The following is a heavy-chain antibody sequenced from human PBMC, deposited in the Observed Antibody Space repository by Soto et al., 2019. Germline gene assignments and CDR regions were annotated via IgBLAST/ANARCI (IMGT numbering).Heavy chain of an antibody. Sequence: PGGSLRLSCAASGFTVSSNYRSWVRPAPGKGLEWVSVIYSGSSTYYADSVKGRFTISRDNSKNTLYLQMNSLRAEDTAVYYCAIDGFDAFDIWGQGTMVTVSS. V-gene: IGHV3-66*01. CDR3: AIDGFDAFDI. J-gene: IGHJ3*02. CDR2: IYSGSST. CDR1: GFTVSSNY.